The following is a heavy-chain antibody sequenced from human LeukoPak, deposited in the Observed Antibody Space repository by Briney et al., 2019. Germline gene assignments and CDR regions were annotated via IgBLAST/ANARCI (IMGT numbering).Heavy chain of an antibody. D-gene: IGHD6-19*01. CDR1: GFTFSSYG. CDR2: ISYDGSNK. J-gene: IGHJ4*02. V-gene: IGHV3-30*18. Sequence: GGSLRLSCAASGFTFSSYGMHWVRQAPGKGLEWVAVISYDGSNKYYADSVKGRFTISRDNSTNTLYLQMNSLRAEDTAVYYCAKDTLGAVAAIDYWGQGTLVTVSS. CDR3: AKDTLGAVAAIDY.